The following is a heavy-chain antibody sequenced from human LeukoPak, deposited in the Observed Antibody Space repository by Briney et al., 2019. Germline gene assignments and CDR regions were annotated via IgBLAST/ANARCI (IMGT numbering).Heavy chain of an antibody. Sequence: KSSETLSLTCTVSGGSISSYYWSWIRQPPGKGLEWIGYIYYSGSTNYNPSLKSRVTISVDTSKNQFSLKLSSVTAADTAVYYCARAQKGDFYYDSSGYYYGAFDIWGQGTMVTVSS. CDR2: IYYSGST. V-gene: IGHV4-59*01. J-gene: IGHJ3*02. CDR3: ARAQKGDFYYDSSGYYYGAFDI. CDR1: GGSISSYY. D-gene: IGHD3-22*01.